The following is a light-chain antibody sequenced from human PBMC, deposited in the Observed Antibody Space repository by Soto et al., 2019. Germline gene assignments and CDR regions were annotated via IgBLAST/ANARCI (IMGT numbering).Light chain of an antibody. CDR3: QQYYRSPRT. V-gene: IGKV4-1*01. J-gene: IGKJ1*01. CDR2: WAS. Sequence: DIVLTQSPDSLAVSLGERATINCKSSQSVLYSPNNKNYLVWYQQKPGQPPKLLIYWASTRESGVPDRFSGSRSGTDFTHTLSSLQAEDVAVYYCQQYYRSPRTFGQGTKVEIK. CDR1: QSVLYSPNNKNY.